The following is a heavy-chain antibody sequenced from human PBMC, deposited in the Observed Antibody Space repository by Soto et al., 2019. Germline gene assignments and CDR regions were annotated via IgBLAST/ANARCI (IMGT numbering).Heavy chain of an antibody. Sequence: QVQLVQSGAEVKKPGSSVKVSCKASGGTFSTYTITWVRQAPGQGLEWMGRIIPIIGIMNYAQKFQGRVTSTADNFTGTAYMELTRRRSDDTAVYYCAGDPDSHYNDSHASSYPWGQGTLVTVSS. V-gene: IGHV1-69*08. D-gene: IGHD3-22*01. J-gene: IGHJ5*02. CDR1: GGTFSTYT. CDR2: IIPIIGIM. CDR3: AGDPDSHYNDSHASSYP.